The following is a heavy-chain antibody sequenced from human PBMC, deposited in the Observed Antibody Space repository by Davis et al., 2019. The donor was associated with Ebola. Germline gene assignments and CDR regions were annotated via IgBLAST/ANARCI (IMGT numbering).Heavy chain of an antibody. CDR1: GGSISSYY. CDR3: ARRRFWSGYDY. V-gene: IGHV4-59*08. J-gene: IGHJ4*02. CDR2: IYYSGST. Sequence: SETLSFTCTVSGGSISSYYWRWIRQPPGKGLEWIGYIYYSGSTYYNPSLKSRVTISIDTSKNQFSLKLSSVTAEDTAVYYCARRRFWSGYDYWCQGTLVSVSS. D-gene: IGHD3-3*01.